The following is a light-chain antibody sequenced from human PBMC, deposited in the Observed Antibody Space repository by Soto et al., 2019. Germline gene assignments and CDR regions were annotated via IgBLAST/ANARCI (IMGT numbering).Light chain of an antibody. CDR1: QSVGTR. J-gene: IGKJ5*01. CDR2: GAS. Sequence: EIVMTQSPDTLSVSLGERATLSCRAAQSVGTRLAWYQHKTGQAPRLLISGASSRATGIPDRFTGSGSETSFTLTISRLEPEDFALYYCQHYQSGHPITFGQGTRLEI. CDR3: QHYQSGHPIT. V-gene: IGKV3-20*01.